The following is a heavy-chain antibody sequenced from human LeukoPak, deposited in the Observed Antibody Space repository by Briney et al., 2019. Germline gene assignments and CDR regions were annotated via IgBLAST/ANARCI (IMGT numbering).Heavy chain of an antibody. D-gene: IGHD4-17*01. J-gene: IGHJ3*02. CDR2: IYHSGST. Sequence: PSETLSLTCTVSGYSISSGYYWGWIRQPPGKGLEWIGSIYHSGSTYYNPSLKSRVTISVDTSKNQFSLKLSSVTAADTAVYYCARDLVDYGVKAFDIWGQGTMVTVSS. CDR1: GYSISSGYY. CDR3: ARDLVDYGVKAFDI. V-gene: IGHV4-38-2*02.